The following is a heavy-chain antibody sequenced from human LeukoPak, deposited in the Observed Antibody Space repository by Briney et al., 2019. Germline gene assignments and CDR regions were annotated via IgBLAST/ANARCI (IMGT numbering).Heavy chain of an antibody. CDR1: GFTFSSYS. J-gene: IGHJ4*02. CDR3: ARDWNYHFDY. CDR2: ISSSSSTL. Sequence: GGSLRLSCTVSGFTFSSYSMNWVRQAPGKGLEWVSFISSSSSTLHYADSVRGRFIISRDNARNALYLQMNSLRPEDTAVYYCARDWNYHFDYWGQGSLVTVSS. D-gene: IGHD1-7*01. V-gene: IGHV3-48*01.